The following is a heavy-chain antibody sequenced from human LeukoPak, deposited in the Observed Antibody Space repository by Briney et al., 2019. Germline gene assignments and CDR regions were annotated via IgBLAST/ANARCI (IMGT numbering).Heavy chain of an antibody. CDR2: IFPGGSDT. J-gene: IGHJ4*02. CDR1: GYSFSSYW. CDR3: ARQGRSGWYFDY. V-gene: IGHV5-51*01. D-gene: IGHD6-19*01. Sequence: GESLKISCKGSGYSFSSYWIAWVRQMPGQGLEWMGIIFPGGSDTRYSPSFEGQVTISADKSIGTAYLHYSSLKASDTAIYYCARQGRSGWYFDYWGQGTLVTVSS.